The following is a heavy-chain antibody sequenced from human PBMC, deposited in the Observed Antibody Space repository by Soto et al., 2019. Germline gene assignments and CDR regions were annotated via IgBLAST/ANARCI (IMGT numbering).Heavy chain of an antibody. CDR3: SGCSGGAWHQIDGMDV. D-gene: IGHD2-15*01. V-gene: IGHV3-21*01. J-gene: IGHJ6*02. CDR2: ISPSTRHI. Sequence: EVHLVESGGGLVKPGGSLRLSCAVSGFTFSSCTMNWVRQAPGKGLEWVSAISPSTRHIYYAYSVKGRFTISRDNAKNLLFRQMNSLRAEDTAVYYCSGCSGGAWHQIDGMDVWGQGTTVTVSS. CDR1: GFTFSSCT.